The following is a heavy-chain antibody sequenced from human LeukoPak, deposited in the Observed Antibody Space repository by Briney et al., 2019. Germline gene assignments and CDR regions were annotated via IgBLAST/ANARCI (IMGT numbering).Heavy chain of an antibody. CDR2: IYHSGTI. Sequence: SETLSLTCTVSGYSISSGYYWGWIRQPPGKGLEWLASIYHSGTIYYNPSLKSRVTMSVETSKNQFSLKLSSVTAADTALYYCARTSWSGYSGYGVFDYWGQGTLVTVSS. CDR1: GYSISSGYY. D-gene: IGHD5-12*01. J-gene: IGHJ4*02. V-gene: IGHV4-38-2*02. CDR3: ARTSWSGYSGYGVFDY.